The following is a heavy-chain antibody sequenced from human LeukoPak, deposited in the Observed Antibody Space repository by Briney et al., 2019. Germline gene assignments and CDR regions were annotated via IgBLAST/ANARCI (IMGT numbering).Heavy chain of an antibody. V-gene: IGHV3-23*01. CDR2: ISGSGGST. CDR3: AKIRLEESATGY. D-gene: IGHD2-15*01. J-gene: IGHJ4*02. CDR1: GFTFSSYA. Sequence: GGSLRLSCAASGFTFSSYAMSWVRQAPGKGLEWVSVISGSGGSTYYADSVKGRFTISRDNSKNTLYLQVNSLRAEDTAIYYCAKIRLEESATGYWGQGTLVTVSS.